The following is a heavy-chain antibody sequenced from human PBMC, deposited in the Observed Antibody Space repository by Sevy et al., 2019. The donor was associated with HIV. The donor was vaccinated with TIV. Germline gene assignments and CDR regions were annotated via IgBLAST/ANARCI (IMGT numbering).Heavy chain of an antibody. Sequence: GGSLRLSCAASGFTPSTYGMHWVRQAPGKGLEWVAVIGYDGSNKYYADSVKGRFTISRDNSKNTLFLQMNSLTTEDTAVYYCARPRANYVDHYFFYAMDVWGQGTTVTVSS. CDR2: IGYDGSNK. CDR3: ARPRANYVDHYFFYAMDV. D-gene: IGHD4-17*01. J-gene: IGHJ6*02. CDR1: GFTPSTYG. V-gene: IGHV3-33*01.